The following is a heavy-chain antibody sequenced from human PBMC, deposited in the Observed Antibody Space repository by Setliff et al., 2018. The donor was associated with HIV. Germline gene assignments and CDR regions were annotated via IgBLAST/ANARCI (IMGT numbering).Heavy chain of an antibody. CDR1: GFTFSGYW. CDR2: INSDGSST. D-gene: IGHD6-13*01. Sequence: GGSLRLSCAASGFTFSGYWMHWVRQAPGKGLVWVSRINSDGSSTTYADSVKGRFTISRDNAKNTLYLQMNTLRAEDTAVYFCARDQSSSWTTGLDYWGQGALVTVSS. J-gene: IGHJ4*02. CDR3: ARDQSSSWTTGLDY. V-gene: IGHV3-74*01.